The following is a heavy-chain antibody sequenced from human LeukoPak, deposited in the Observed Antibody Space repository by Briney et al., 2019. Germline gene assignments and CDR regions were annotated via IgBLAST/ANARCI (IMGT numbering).Heavy chain of an antibody. CDR2: INPNSGGT. J-gene: IGHJ3*02. CDR1: GYTFTGYY. CDR3: ASMMFGGVDAFDI. V-gene: IGHV1-2*02. D-gene: IGHD3-16*01. Sequence: ASVKVSRKASGYTFTGYYMHWVRQAPGQGLEWMGWINPNSGGTNYAQKFQGRVTMTRDTSISTAYMELSRLRSDDTAVYYCASMMFGGVDAFDIWGQGTMVTVSS.